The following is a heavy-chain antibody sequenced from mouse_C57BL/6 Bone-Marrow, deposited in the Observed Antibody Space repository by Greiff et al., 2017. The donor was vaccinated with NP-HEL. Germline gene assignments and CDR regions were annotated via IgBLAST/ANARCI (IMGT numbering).Heavy chain of an antibody. V-gene: IGHV5-6*01. Sequence: EVMLVESGGDLVKPGGSLTLSCAASGFTFSSYGMSWVRQTPDKRLEWVATISSGGSYTYYPDSVKGRFTISRDNAKNTLYLQMSSLKSEDTAMYYCARPLYSNYEGWFAYWGQGTLVTVSA. CDR1: GFTFSSYG. CDR3: ARPLYSNYEGWFAY. D-gene: IGHD2-5*01. CDR2: ISSGGSYT. J-gene: IGHJ3*01.